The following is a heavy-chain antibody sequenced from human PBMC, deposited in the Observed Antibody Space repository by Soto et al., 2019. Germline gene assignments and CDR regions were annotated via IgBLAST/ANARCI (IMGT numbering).Heavy chain of an antibody. D-gene: IGHD6-6*01. CDR2: VYYSGST. CDR1: GCSVSSSSYY. CDR3: ARDSPSLRIAARPV. Sequence: SETLYLTCIVSGCSVSSSSYYWGWVRQPSGKGLEWIGSVYYSGSTYYNPSLKSRVTISVDTSKNQFSLKLSSVTAADTAVYYCARDSPSLRIAARPVWGQGTLVTVSS. V-gene: IGHV4-39*07. J-gene: IGHJ4*02.